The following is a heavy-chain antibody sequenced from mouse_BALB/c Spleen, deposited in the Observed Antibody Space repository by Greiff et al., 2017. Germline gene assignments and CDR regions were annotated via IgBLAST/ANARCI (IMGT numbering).Heavy chain of an antibody. Sequence: QVQLQQSGAELVRPGTSVKVSCKASGYAFTNYLIEWVKQRPGHGLEWIGVINPGSGGTNYNEKFKGKATLTADKSSSTAYMQLSSLTSDDSAVYFCARGYDGYYGFAYWGQGTLVTVSA. V-gene: IGHV1-54*01. CDR2: INPGSGGT. CDR3: ARGYDGYYGFAY. CDR1: GYAFTNYL. D-gene: IGHD2-3*01. J-gene: IGHJ3*01.